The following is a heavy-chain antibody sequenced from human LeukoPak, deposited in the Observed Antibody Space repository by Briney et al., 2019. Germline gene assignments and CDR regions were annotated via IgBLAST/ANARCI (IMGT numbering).Heavy chain of an antibody. V-gene: IGHV3-48*03. CDR2: ISSSGDTI. Sequence: PGGSLRLSCAASGFTFSSYEMNWVRQAPGKGLEWVSYISSSGDTIYYADSVRGRFTISRDNAKNSLYLQMNSLRAEDTAVYYCARAVAGIVDYWGQGTLVTVSS. J-gene: IGHJ4*02. D-gene: IGHD6-19*01. CDR3: ARAVAGIVDY. CDR1: GFTFSSYE.